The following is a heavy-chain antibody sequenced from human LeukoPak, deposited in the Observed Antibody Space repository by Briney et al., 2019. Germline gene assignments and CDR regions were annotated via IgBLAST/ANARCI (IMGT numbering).Heavy chain of an antibody. CDR2: TYSGGST. Sequence: GGSLRLSCIASGFTVSSTYMSWVRQAPGKGLEWVSVTYSGGSTYYADSVKGRCTISRDNSKNTLYLQMNSLRGEDAAVYYCATLDTTQLGWFDPWGQGTLVTVSS. D-gene: IGHD5-18*01. V-gene: IGHV3-66*01. J-gene: IGHJ5*02. CDR3: ATLDTTQLGWFDP. CDR1: GFTVSSTY.